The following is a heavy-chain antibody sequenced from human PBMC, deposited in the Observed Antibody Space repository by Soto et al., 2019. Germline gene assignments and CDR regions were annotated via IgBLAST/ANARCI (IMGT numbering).Heavy chain of an antibody. J-gene: IGHJ4*02. CDR1: GYTFNTYD. V-gene: IGHV1-8*01. CDR3: ARRKERSGPHYFDY. Sequence: GASVKVSCKASGYTFNTYDIYWMRQATGQGLEWMGWMNPYNGNTGYAQKFQGRVTVTRNTSISTVYMELSGLRPDDTAVYYYARRKERSGPHYFDYWGQGSQVTVSS. CDR2: MNPYNGNT.